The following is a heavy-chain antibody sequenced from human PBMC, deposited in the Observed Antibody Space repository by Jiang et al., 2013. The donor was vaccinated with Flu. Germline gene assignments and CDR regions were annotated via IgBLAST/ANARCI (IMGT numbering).Heavy chain of an antibody. D-gene: IGHD3-22*01. CDR2: ISYSGST. Sequence: EWIGSISYSGSTYYNPSLKSRVTISVDTSKNQFSLKLSSVTAADTAVYYCARIEYSSPGGYWGQGTLVTVSS. V-gene: IGHV4-38-2*01. CDR3: ARIEYSSPGGY. J-gene: IGHJ4*02.